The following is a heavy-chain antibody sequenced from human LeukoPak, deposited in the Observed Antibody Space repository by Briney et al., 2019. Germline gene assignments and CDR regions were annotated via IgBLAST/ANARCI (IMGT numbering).Heavy chain of an antibody. CDR3: ANSGYTSVRYYFDY. V-gene: IGHV3-23*01. CDR2: ISASGGTT. CDR1: GFTFSNYA. Sequence: GGSLRLSCAASGFTFSNYAMSWVRQAPGKGLEWVSGISASGGTTHYADSVKGRFTISRDNIKNTLYLQMNSLRAEDTAVYYCANSGYTSVRYYFDYWGQGTLVTVSS. D-gene: IGHD6-19*01. J-gene: IGHJ4*02.